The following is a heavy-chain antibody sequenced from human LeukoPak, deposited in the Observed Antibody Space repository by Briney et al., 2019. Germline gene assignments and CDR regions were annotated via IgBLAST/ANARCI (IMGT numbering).Heavy chain of an antibody. Sequence: ASVKVSCKVAGYTLTELSMHWVRQAPGKGLEWMAGVDPNDGETIFAQKFKGSVTMTAATSTDTAYMELSSLRSEDTAVYYCAPSAVAQNLDSWGQGTLVTVSS. CDR2: VDPNDGET. D-gene: IGHD4-23*01. CDR1: GYTLTELS. CDR3: APSAVAQNLDS. V-gene: IGHV1-24*01. J-gene: IGHJ4*02.